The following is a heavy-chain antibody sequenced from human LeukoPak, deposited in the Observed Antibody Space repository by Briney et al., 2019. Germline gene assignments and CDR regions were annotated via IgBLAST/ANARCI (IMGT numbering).Heavy chain of an antibody. CDR2: INQDDSQI. V-gene: IGHV3-7*01. CDR3: AREGGSYGYHDY. D-gene: IGHD1-26*01. CDR1: GFTFNKYW. J-gene: IGHJ4*02. Sequence: GGSLRLSCAASGFTFNKYWLTWVRQAPGKGLEWVANINQDDSQIYYLESVEGRFTITRDNAKNSLYLQMNSLRAEDTAVYYCAREGGSYGYHDYWGQGTLVTVSS.